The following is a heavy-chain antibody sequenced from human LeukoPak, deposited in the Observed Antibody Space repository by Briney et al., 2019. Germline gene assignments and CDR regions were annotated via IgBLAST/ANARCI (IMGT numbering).Heavy chain of an antibody. D-gene: IGHD2-2*01. CDR3: ARGPPLEYCSSTSCQGWFDP. V-gene: IGHV4-34*01. J-gene: IGHJ5*02. CDR1: GGSFSGYY. Sequence: SETLSLTCAVYGGSFSGYYWSWIRQPPGKGLEWIGEINHSGSTNYNPSLKSRVTISVDTSKNQFSLKLSSVTAADTAVYYCARGPPLEYCSSTSCQGWFDPRGQGTLVTVSS. CDR2: INHSGST.